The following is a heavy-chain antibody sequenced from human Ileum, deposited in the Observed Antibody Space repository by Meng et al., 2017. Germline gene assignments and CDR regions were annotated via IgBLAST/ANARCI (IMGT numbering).Heavy chain of an antibody. V-gene: IGHV4-4*02. D-gene: IGHD2-15*01. J-gene: IGHJ4*02. CDR1: GGSISSSFY. CDR3: VRHGGKYFDS. CDR2: IYLAGSP. Sequence: QGRRQESGPGLVEPSGTLSLTCTVSGGSISSSFYWSWVRQSPGKGLEWIGQIYLAGSPNYNPSLESRVTISVDKSKNQFSLRLTSVTAADTAIFYCVRHGGKYFDSWGQGTLVTVSS.